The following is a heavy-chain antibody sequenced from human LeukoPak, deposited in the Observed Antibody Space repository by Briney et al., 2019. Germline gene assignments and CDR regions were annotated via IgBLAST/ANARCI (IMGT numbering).Heavy chain of an antibody. D-gene: IGHD2-15*01. CDR3: ARGRGVSSYDAMDV. Sequence: GGSLRLSCAASGFTFTAHAMHWVRQAPGKGLEYVSTISTNGDTTYYADSVKGRFTISRDNFKNTLYLQMGSLRAEDMAVYYCARGRGVSSYDAMDVWGRGTTVTVSS. J-gene: IGHJ6*02. CDR1: GFTFTAHA. V-gene: IGHV3-64*02. CDR2: ISTNGDTT.